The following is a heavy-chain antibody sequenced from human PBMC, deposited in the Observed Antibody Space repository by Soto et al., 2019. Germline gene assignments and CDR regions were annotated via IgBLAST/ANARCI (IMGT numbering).Heavy chain of an antibody. CDR2: IYYSGSA. Sequence: SVTMCLTCPVSGVSISSYYWSWIRQTPGKGLEWIGYIYYSGSANYNPSLKSRVTISVDTSKNQFSLKLSSVTAADTAVYYCARAGAATLSDYWGQGTLVTVSS. J-gene: IGHJ4*02. CDR3: ARAGAATLSDY. D-gene: IGHD2-15*01. CDR1: GVSISSYY. V-gene: IGHV4-59*01.